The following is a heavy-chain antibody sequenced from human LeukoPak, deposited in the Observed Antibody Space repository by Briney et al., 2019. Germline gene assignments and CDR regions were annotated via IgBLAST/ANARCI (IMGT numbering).Heavy chain of an antibody. CDR1: GFTFNNYW. CDR3: ARFPRELPTY. CDR2: INEDGSEK. D-gene: IGHD1-7*01. J-gene: IGHJ4*02. V-gene: IGHV3-7*04. Sequence: GGSLRLSCAASGFTFNNYWMSWVRQAPGKGLEWVANINEDGSEKYYVDPVKGRFTISRDNAKNSLYLQMNSLRIEDTALYFCARFPRELPTYWGQGTLVTVSS.